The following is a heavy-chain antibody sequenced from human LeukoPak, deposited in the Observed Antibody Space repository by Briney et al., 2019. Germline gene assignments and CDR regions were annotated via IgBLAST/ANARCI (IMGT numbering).Heavy chain of an antibody. D-gene: IGHD6-13*01. V-gene: IGHV1-18*01. CDR1: GYTFTSYG. Sequence: ASVKVSCKASGYTFTSYGISWVRRAPGQGLEWMGWISAYNGNTNYAQKLQGRVTMTTDTSTSTAYMELRSLRSDDTAVYYCARAPEGYSSSWNNWFDPWGQGTLVTVSS. CDR3: ARAPEGYSSSWNNWFDP. CDR2: ISAYNGNT. J-gene: IGHJ5*02.